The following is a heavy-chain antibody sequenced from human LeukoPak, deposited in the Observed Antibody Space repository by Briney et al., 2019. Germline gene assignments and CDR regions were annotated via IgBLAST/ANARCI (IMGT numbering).Heavy chain of an antibody. V-gene: IGHV1-69*04. J-gene: IGHJ4*01. CDR1: GGTFSSYA. CDR2: IIPILGIA. D-gene: IGHD3-16*01. Sequence: ASVKVSCKASGGTFSSYAISWVRQAPGQGLEWMGRIIPILGIANYAQKFQGRVTITADKSTSTAYMELSSLRSEDTAVYYCARDNSIIWVGGNYLNYWGKEPWSPSPQ. CDR3: ARDNSIIWVGGNYLNY.